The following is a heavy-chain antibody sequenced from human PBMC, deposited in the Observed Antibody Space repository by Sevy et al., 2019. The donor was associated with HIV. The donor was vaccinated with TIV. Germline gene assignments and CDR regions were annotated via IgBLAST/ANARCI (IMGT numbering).Heavy chain of an antibody. Sequence: GGSLRLSCAASGFTFDDYAMHWVRQAPGKGLEWVSGISWNSGSIGYADSVKGRFTISRDNAKNSPYLQMNSLRAEDTALYYCAKDKRGYSYGYYFDYWGQGTLVTVSS. V-gene: IGHV3-9*01. J-gene: IGHJ4*02. CDR3: AKDKRGYSYGYYFDY. D-gene: IGHD5-18*01. CDR2: ISWNSGSI. CDR1: GFTFDDYA.